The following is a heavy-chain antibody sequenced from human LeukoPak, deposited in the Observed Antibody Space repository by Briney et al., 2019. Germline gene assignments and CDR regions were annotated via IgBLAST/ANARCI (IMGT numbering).Heavy chain of an antibody. J-gene: IGHJ4*02. V-gene: IGHV4-59*01. CDR3: ARGGSFDT. CDR1: GGSITTNY. D-gene: IGHD3-16*01. Sequence: SETLSLTCFVSGGSITTNYWNWLCQSPGKGLEWIGHYHYSGSTNYNPSLESRVTISIDTSKRQFSLKLNSVTAADTAAYYCARGGSFDTWGQGMLVTVSS. CDR2: YHYSGST.